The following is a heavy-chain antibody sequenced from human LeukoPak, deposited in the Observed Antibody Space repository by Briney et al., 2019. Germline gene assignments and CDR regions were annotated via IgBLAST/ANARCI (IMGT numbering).Heavy chain of an antibody. V-gene: IGHV4-59*08. CDR2: IYYSGST. D-gene: IGHD2-8*01. CDR3: ARQGGGYCTNGVCYPNWFDP. J-gene: IGHJ5*02. CDR1: GGSISSYY. Sequence: PSETLSLTCTVSGGSISSYYWSWIRQPPGKGLEWIGYIYYSGSTNYNPSLKSRVTISVDTSKNQFSLKLSSVTAADTAVYYCARQGGGYCTNGVCYPNWFDPWGQGTLVTVSS.